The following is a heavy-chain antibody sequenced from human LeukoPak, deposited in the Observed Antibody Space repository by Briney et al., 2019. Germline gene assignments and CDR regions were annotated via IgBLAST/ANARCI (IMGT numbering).Heavy chain of an antibody. CDR3: ARHSENFDWLLYFDY. CDR1: GYSFTSYW. D-gene: IGHD3-9*01. J-gene: IGHJ4*02. V-gene: IGHV5-51*01. CDR2: IYPGDSDT. Sequence: GESLKISCKGSGYSFTSYWIGWVRQMPGKGLEWMGIIYPGDSDTRYSPSFQGQVTTSADKSISTAYLQWSSLKASDTAMYYCARHSENFDWLLYFDYWGQGTLVTVSS.